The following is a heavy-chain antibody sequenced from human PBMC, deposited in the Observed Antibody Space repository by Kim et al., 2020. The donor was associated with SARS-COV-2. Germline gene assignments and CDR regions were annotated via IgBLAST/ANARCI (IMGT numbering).Heavy chain of an antibody. CDR3: ARTIYGDSSPYYFDY. CDR2: ISSSSSYI. Sequence: GGSLRLSCAASGFTFSSYSMNWVRQAPGKGLEWVSSISSSSSYIYYADSVKGRFTISRDNAKNSLYLQMNSLRAEDTAVYYCARTIYGDSSPYYFDYWGQGTLVTVSS. V-gene: IGHV3-21*01. D-gene: IGHD4-17*01. CDR1: GFTFSSYS. J-gene: IGHJ4*02.